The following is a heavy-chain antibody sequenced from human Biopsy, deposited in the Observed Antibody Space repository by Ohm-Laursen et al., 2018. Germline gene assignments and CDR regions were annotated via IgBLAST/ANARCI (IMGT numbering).Heavy chain of an antibody. CDR2: IHHSGST. V-gene: IGHV4-4*09. Sequence: SETLSLTCTVSGVSITAYYWSWIRQPPGKGLECVGNIHHSGSTNYNPSLKSQLTISVDTSKNEFPLKLSSVTAADTAVYYCARMDCSGGSCHYYSYGMDVWGQGTTVTVSS. CDR3: ARMDCSGGSCHYYSYGMDV. D-gene: IGHD2-15*01. CDR1: GVSITAYY. J-gene: IGHJ6*02.